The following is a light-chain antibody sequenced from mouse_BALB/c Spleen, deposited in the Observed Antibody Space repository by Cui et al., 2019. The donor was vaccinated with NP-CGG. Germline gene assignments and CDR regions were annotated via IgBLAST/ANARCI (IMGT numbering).Light chain of an antibody. CDR2: GTN. CDR1: TGTITTSNY. V-gene: IGLV1*01. Sequence: PVVTKELAPTTSPGETVTLTCRSSTGTITTSNYANWVQEKPDHLFTGLIGGTNNRAPGVPARFSGSLIGDKAALTITGAQTEDEAIYFCALWYSNHWVFGGGTKLTVL. CDR3: ALWYSNHWV. J-gene: IGLJ1*01.